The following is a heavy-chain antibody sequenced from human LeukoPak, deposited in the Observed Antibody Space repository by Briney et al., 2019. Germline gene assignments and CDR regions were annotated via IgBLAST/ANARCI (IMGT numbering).Heavy chain of an antibody. J-gene: IGHJ3*02. Sequence: GGSLRLSCAASGFTFSSYGMHWVRQAPGKGLEWVAVISYDGSNKYYADSVKGRFTISRDNSKNTLYLQMNSLSAEDTAVYYCAKGYSSSWSRDAFDIWGQGTMVTVSS. CDR1: GFTFSSYG. CDR3: AKGYSSSWSRDAFDI. V-gene: IGHV3-30*18. D-gene: IGHD6-13*01. CDR2: ISYDGSNK.